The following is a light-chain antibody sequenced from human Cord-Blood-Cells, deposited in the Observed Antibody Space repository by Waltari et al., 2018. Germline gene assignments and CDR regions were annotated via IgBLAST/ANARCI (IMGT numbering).Light chain of an antibody. V-gene: IGLV2-14*03. CDR3: SSYTSSSTWV. CDR2: DVS. J-gene: IGLJ3*02. Sequence: QSALTQPASVSGSPGQSITLSCTGTSSDVGGYNYVSWYQQHPGKAPKLMIYDVSNRPSGVSNRFPGSKSGNTASLTISGLQAEDEADYYCSSYTSSSTWVFGGGTKLTVL. CDR1: SSDVGGYNY.